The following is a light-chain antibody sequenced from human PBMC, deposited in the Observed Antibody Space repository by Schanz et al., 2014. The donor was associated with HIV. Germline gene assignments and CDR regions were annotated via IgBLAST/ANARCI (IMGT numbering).Light chain of an antibody. CDR1: QSIGSN. CDR3: QEYDKWPPYT. V-gene: IGKV3-15*01. CDR2: AAS. Sequence: EVVLTQSPGTLSLSPGERATLSCRAGQSIGSNLAWYQQKPGQAPRLLIYAASTRATGIPARFSGSGSGTEFTLTITSLQSEDFALYYRQEYDKWPPYTFGQGTKLDMK. J-gene: IGKJ2*01.